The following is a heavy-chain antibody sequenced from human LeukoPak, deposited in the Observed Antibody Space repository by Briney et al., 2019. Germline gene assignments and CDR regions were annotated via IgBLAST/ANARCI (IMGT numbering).Heavy chain of an antibody. CDR3: ARDMGPTYYYDSSGFRYFDY. CDR1: GYTFTSYG. Sequence: ASVKVSSKASGYTFTSYGISWVRQAPGQGLEWMGWISAYNGNTNYAQKLQGRITVTTDTSTSTAYMELRSLRSDDTAVYYCARDMGPTYYYDSSGFRYFDYWGQGTLVTVSS. V-gene: IGHV1-18*01. CDR2: ISAYNGNT. D-gene: IGHD3-22*01. J-gene: IGHJ4*02.